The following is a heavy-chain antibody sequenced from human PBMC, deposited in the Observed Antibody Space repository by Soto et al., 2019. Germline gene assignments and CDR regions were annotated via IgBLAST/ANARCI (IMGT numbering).Heavy chain of an antibody. V-gene: IGHV3-48*03. J-gene: IGHJ6*02. CDR1: GFTLSSHH. Sequence: LRLSCAASGFTLSSHHMYWVRRSPCRVRELVSYININSGTIHYADSVKGRFTISRDNAENSLYLQMDSLRAEDTAVYFCARDGTTGTTNYHYAMDVWGQGTTVTVSS. CDR2: ININSGTI. CDR3: ARDGTTGTTNYHYAMDV. D-gene: IGHD4-17*01.